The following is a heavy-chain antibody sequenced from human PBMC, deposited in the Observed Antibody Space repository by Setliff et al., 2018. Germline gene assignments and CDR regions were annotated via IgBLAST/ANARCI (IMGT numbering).Heavy chain of an antibody. CDR3: ANAEVVVAP. Sequence: ASVKVSCKASGYTFTNSGVHWGRQAPGQRLEWMGWINAANGNTNYSQKFHGRVTITRDTSANTVYMELSRLRYEDTAVYYCANAEVVVAPWGQGTLVTVSS. D-gene: IGHD2-15*01. CDR1: GYTFTNSG. CDR2: INAANGNT. V-gene: IGHV1-3*01. J-gene: IGHJ4*02.